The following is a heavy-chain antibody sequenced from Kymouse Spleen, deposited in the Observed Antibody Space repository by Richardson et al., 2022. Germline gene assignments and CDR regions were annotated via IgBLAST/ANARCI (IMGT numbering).Heavy chain of an antibody. CDR2: IWYDGSNK. J-gene: IGHJ5*02. Sequence: QVQLVESGGGVVQPGRSLRLSCAASGFTFSSYGMHWVRQAPGKGLEWVAVIWYDGSNKYYADSVKGRFTISRDNSKNTLYLQMNSLRAEDTAVYYCARENVLLWFGDHNWFDPWGQGTLVTVSS. D-gene: IGHD3-10*01. V-gene: IGHV3-33*01. CDR1: GFTFSSYG. CDR3: ARENVLLWFGDHNWFDP.